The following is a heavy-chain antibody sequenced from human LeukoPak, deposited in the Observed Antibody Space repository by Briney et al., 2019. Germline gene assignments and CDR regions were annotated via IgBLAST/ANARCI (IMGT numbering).Heavy chain of an antibody. V-gene: IGHV3-7*01. CDR1: GFTFSSYW. D-gene: IGHD3-3*01. CDR3: ARGGAIFGVDFDY. J-gene: IGHJ4*02. Sequence: PGGSLRLSCAASGFTFSSYWMSWVRRAPGKGLEWVANIKQDGSEKYYVDSVKGRFTISRDNAKNSLCLQMNSLRAEDTAVYYCARGGAIFGVDFDYWGQGTLVTVSS. CDR2: IKQDGSEK.